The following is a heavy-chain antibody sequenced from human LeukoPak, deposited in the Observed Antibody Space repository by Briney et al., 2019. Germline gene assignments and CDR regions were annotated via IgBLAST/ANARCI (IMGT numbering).Heavy chain of an antibody. J-gene: IGHJ4*02. CDR2: IYYSGST. CDR1: GGSISSYY. CDR3: ARGGPLIAVACDYDH. D-gene: IGHD6-19*01. Sequence: SETLSLTCTVSGGSISSYYWSWIRQPPGKGLEWIGYIYYSGSTNYNPSLKRRVTISVDTSKNQFSLKLSSVTAADTAVYYCARGGPLIAVACDYDHWGKGTLGTVS. V-gene: IGHV4-59*01.